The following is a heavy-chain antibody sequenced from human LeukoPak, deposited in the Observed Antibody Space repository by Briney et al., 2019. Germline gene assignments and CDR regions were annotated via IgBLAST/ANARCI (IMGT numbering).Heavy chain of an antibody. CDR2: INPNSGGT. Sequence: ASVKVSCKASGYTFTGYYMHWVRQAPGQGLEWMGWINPNSGGTNYAQKFQGRVTMTRDTSISTAYMELSRLRSDDTAVYYCARGTYYYDSSGYYYLWIDYWGQGTLVTVSS. CDR1: GYTFTGYY. CDR3: ARGTYYYDSSGYYYLWIDY. D-gene: IGHD3-22*01. J-gene: IGHJ4*02. V-gene: IGHV1-2*02.